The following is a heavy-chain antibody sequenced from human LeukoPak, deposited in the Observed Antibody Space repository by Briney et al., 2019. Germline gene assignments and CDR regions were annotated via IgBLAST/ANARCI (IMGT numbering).Heavy chain of an antibody. J-gene: IGHJ4*02. D-gene: IGHD3-22*01. V-gene: IGHV3-33*01. CDR2: IWYDGSNK. CDR3: AREDNDSSGYYYFFDY. Sequence: GGSLRLSCAASGFTFSSYGMHWVRQAPGKGLEWMAVIWYDGSNKYYADSVKGRFTISRDNSKNTLYLQMNSLRAEDTAVYYCAREDNDSSGYYYFFDYWGQGTLVTVSS. CDR1: GFTFSSYG.